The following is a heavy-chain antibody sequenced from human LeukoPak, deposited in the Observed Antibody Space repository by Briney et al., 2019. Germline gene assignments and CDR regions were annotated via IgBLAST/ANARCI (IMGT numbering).Heavy chain of an antibody. CDR3: ARVGGVVAATRFDY. Sequence: ASVTVSCKASGYTFTSYYMHWVRQAPGQGLEWMGIINPSGGSTSYAQKFQGRATMTRDTSTSTVYMELSRLRSEDTAVYYCARVGGVVAATRFDYWGQGTLVTVSS. CDR1: GYTFTSYY. V-gene: IGHV1-46*01. J-gene: IGHJ4*02. D-gene: IGHD2-15*01. CDR2: INPSGGST.